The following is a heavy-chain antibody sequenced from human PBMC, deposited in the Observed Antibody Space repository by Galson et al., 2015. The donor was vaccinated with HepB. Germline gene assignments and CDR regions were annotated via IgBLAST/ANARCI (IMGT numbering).Heavy chain of an antibody. CDR3: AREHTYYDFWSGYQYYFDY. CDR2: INPNSGGT. V-gene: IGHV1-2*06. CDR1: GYTFTGYY. D-gene: IGHD3-3*01. Sequence: SVKVSCGASGYTFTGYYMHWVRPAPRLGLEWMGRINPNSGGTNYAQKFQGRVTMTRATSISTAYMELSRLRSDDTAVYYCAREHTYYDFWSGYQYYFDYWGQGTLVTVSS. J-gene: IGHJ4*02.